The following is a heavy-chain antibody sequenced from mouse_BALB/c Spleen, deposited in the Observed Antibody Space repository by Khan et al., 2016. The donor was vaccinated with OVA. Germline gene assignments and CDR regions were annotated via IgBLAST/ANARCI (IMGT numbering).Heavy chain of an antibody. CDR3: ARGGAADYGSDGGAMDY. CDR1: GYTFTTAG. D-gene: IGHD2-14*01. J-gene: IGHJ4*01. V-gene: IGHV9-4*02. Sequence: QIQLVQSGPELKKPGETVRVSCKASGYTFTTAGMQWVQKMPGKGLKWIGWINTHSGVPKYTEDFKGRFAFSLETSASTAYLQISNLKNEDTATYFWARGGAADYGSDGGAMDYWGQGTSGTGSS. CDR2: INTHSGVP.